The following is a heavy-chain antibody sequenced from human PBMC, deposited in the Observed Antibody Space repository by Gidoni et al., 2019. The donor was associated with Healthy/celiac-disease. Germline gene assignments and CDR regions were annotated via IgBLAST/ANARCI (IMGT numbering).Heavy chain of an antibody. Sequence: EVQLLESGGGLVQPGGSLRLSCAASGFTFSSYAMSWFRQAPGKGLAWVSAISVSGGSTYYADSVKGRFTISRDNSKNTLYLQMNSLRAEDTAVYYCAKDAIVVVITSIDYWGQGTLVTVSS. V-gene: IGHV3-23*01. J-gene: IGHJ4*02. CDR1: GFTFSSYA. CDR2: ISVSGGST. CDR3: AKDAIVVVITSIDY. D-gene: IGHD3-22*01.